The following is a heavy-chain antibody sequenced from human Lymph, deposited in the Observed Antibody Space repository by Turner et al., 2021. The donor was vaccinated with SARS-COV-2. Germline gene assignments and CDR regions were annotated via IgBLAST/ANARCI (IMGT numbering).Heavy chain of an antibody. J-gene: IGHJ4*02. CDR2: INPTSGGT. V-gene: IGHV1-2*02. CDR3: VRCESIAVAGTQYFDY. Sequence: QVRLVQSVAAVKKPGASVIVSCKASATTFTVYYMHWVRQAPGQGLEWMGWINPTSGGTSYAQKFQGRVTMTRDTSISTAYMELSRLRSDDTAVYYCVRCESIAVAGTQYFDYWGQGTLVTVSS. D-gene: IGHD6-19*01. CDR1: ATTFTVYY.